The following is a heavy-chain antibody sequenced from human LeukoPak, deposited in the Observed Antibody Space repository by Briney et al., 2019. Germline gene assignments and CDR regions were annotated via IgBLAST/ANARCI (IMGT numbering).Heavy chain of an antibody. CDR2: IIPIFGTA. CDR1: GGTFSSYA. V-gene: IGHV1-69*13. Sequence: ASVKVSCKASGGTFSSYAISWVRQAPGQGLEWMGGIIPIFGTANYAQKFQGRVTITADESTSTAYMELNSLRAEDTAVYYCARSTISYGYEDAFDIWGQGTMVTVSS. J-gene: IGHJ3*02. CDR3: ARSTISYGYEDAFDI. D-gene: IGHD5-18*01.